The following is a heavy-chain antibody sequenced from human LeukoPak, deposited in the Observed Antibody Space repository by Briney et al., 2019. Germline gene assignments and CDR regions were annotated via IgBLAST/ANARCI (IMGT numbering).Heavy chain of an antibody. D-gene: IGHD2-2*01. CDR1: GGSFSGHY. Sequence: SETLSLTCAVSGGSFSGHYWTWIRQTPGKGLEWIGEINQSADTNYNPSLKSRVTMSVDTSKKHFSLKMTSVTAADTAFYFCTRGAGYCSSTTCSNWFDPWGQGTLVTVSS. CDR2: INQSADT. V-gene: IGHV4-34*01. J-gene: IGHJ5*02. CDR3: TRGAGYCSSTTCSNWFDP.